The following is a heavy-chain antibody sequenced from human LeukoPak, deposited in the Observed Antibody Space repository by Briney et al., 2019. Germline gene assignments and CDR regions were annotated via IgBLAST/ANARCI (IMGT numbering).Heavy chain of an antibody. V-gene: IGHV5-51*01. CDR1: GYSFTSYW. D-gene: IGHD6-13*01. CDR3: ARPAEQDAFDI. Sequence: GESLQISCQGSGYSFTSYWIGWVRQMPGKGLEWMGIIYPGDSDTRYSPSFQGQVTISADKSISTAYLQWSSLKASDTAMYYCARPAEQDAFDIWGQGTMVTVSS. J-gene: IGHJ3*02. CDR2: IYPGDSDT.